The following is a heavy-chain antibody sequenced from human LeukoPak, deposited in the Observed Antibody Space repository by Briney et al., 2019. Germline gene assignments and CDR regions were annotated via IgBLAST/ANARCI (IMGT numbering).Heavy chain of an antibody. CDR3: VKDDGWVQYAN. D-gene: IGHD5-24*01. CDR2: IRTDGVTK. V-gene: IGHV3-23*01. J-gene: IGHJ4*02. Sequence: GGTLRLSCIASGFRFSHHGMNWVRQAPGKGLEWVSGIRTDGVTKYYADSVKGRFIISRDNSKNTVYLQMNSLSAEDAAVYYCVKDDGWVQYANWGQGTLVTVSS. CDR1: GFRFSHHG.